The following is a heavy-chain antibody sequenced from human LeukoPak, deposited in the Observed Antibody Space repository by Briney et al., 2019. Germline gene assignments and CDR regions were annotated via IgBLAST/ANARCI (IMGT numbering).Heavy chain of an antibody. CDR3: ARDRGKPDAFDF. CDR1: GYPFTGYY. Sequence: ASVKVSCKASGYPFTGYYLHWVRQAPGQGLEWMGWINPNSGFTNYAQKFQGRVTMTRDTSISTAYMELSSLRSDDTAVYYCARDRGKPDAFDFWGQGTMVTVSS. J-gene: IGHJ3*01. CDR2: INPNSGFT. V-gene: IGHV1-2*02. D-gene: IGHD3-10*01.